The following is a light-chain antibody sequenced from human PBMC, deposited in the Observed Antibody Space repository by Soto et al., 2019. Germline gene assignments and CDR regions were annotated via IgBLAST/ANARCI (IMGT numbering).Light chain of an antibody. CDR3: HQYGNSPST. CDR2: GAS. Sequence: EIVLTQSPATLSVSPGERATLSCRASQSVSSNLAWYQQKPGRAPRLLIDGASSRATGIPDRFSGSGSGTDSTLTISRLEPEDFALYYCHQYGNSPSTFGQGTRLEIK. J-gene: IGKJ5*01. V-gene: IGKV3-20*01. CDR1: QSVSSN.